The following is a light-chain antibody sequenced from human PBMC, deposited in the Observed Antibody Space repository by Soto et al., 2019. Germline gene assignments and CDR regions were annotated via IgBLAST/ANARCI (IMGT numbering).Light chain of an antibody. CDR1: SSDVGGYNY. V-gene: IGLV2-11*01. J-gene: IGLJ2*01. Sequence: QSVLTQPRSVSGSPGQSVTISCTGTSSDVGGYNYVSWYQQHPGKAPKLMIYDVSKRPSGVPDRFSGSKSGNTASLTISGLQAEDEADYYCCSYAGSYIHVVFGGGTTVTVL. CDR2: DVS. CDR3: CSYAGSYIHVV.